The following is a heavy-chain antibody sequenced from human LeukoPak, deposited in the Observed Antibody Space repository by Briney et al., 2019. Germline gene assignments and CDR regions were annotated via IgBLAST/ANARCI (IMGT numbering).Heavy chain of an antibody. J-gene: IGHJ4*02. D-gene: IGHD4/OR15-4a*01. CDR1: GFTFSTYT. Sequence: KSGGSLRLSCAASGFTFSTYTMYWVRHPPGKRLEWVSIIGNNGGGIHYADSVKGRFTVSRDNSKNTLFLQMNSLRAEDTAIYYCAKERDYGPADYWGQGTLVTVSS. CDR3: AKERDYGPADY. V-gene: IGHV3-23*01. CDR2: IGNNGGGI.